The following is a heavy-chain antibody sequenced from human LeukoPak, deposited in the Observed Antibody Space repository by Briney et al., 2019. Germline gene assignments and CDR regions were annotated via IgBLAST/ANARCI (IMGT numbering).Heavy chain of an antibody. CDR3: TRDAGFCHSSGCWKPIDL. D-gene: IGHD3-22*01. J-gene: IGHJ4*02. CDR2: INSDGTGT. V-gene: IGHV3-74*01. CDR1: GFNFRSYW. Sequence: GGSLRLSCAASGFNFRSYWMHWVRQAPGKRLVWVSRINSDGTGTYADSVKGRFTISRDNANNTLYLQMNGLRSDDTAVYYCTRDAGFCHSSGCWKPIDLWGQGALVTVSS.